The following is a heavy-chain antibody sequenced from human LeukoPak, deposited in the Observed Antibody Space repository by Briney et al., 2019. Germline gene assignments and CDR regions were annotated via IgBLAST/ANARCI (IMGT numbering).Heavy chain of an antibody. D-gene: IGHD2-21*01. CDR3: ATAFGGDRAY. J-gene: IGHJ4*02. Sequence: GGSLRLSCAASGFTVSNNYMNWVRQAPGKGLEWVSVIYSGGSTYYADSVKGRFTISRHNSNNTLYLQMNSLRDEDTAVYYCATAFGGDRAYWGQGTLVTVSS. CDR2: IYSGGST. V-gene: IGHV3-53*04. CDR1: GFTVSNNY.